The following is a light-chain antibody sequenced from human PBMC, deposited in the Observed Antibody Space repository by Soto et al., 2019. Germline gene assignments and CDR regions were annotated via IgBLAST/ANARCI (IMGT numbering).Light chain of an antibody. CDR1: SSNIGDNT. Sequence: QSVLTQPPSASGTPGQRLTISCSGSSSNIGDNTVHWYQQFPGAAPKLLIYISSQRPSGVPDRFSGSKSGSSASLAITGLRSEDEADYYCAAWDDNLNGWVFGGGTKLTVL. J-gene: IGLJ3*02. V-gene: IGLV1-44*01. CDR2: ISS. CDR3: AAWDDNLNGWV.